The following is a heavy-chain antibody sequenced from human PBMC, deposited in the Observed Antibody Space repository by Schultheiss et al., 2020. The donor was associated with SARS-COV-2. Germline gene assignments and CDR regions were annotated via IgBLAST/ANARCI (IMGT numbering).Heavy chain of an antibody. CDR3: ARHAAGLDY. CDR1: GFTFSSYA. CDR2: ISYDGSNK. Sequence: GGSLRLSCAASGFTFSSYAMHWVRQAPGKGLEWVAVISYDGSNKYYADSVKGRFTISRDNSKNTLYLQMNSLRAEDTAVYYCARHAAGLDYWGQGTLVTVSS. J-gene: IGHJ4*02. D-gene: IGHD6-13*01. V-gene: IGHV3-30-3*01.